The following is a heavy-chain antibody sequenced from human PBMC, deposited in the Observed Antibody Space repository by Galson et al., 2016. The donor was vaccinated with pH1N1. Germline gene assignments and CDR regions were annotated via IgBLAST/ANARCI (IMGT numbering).Heavy chain of an antibody. CDR3: ARGPYYYGSGSEEN. J-gene: IGHJ4*02. V-gene: IGHV1-69*13. CDR1: GGTFSSSA. Sequence: SVKVSCKASGGTFSSSAISWGFSSNAINWVRQAPGQGLEWMGRIIPMFGTANYAQKFQGRVTITADQSTGTAYMELSSLRSEDTAVYYCARGPYYYGSGSEENWGQGTLVTVSS. D-gene: IGHD3-10*01. CDR2: IIPMFGTA.